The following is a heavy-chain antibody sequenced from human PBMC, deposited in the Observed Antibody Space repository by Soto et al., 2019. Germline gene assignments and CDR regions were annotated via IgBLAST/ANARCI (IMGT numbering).Heavy chain of an antibody. CDR1: GYTFTSYA. J-gene: IGHJ4*02. CDR2: INAGNGNT. CDR3: YRGESVVGDY. V-gene: IGHV1-3*05. Sequence: QVQLVQSGAEEKKPGASVKVSCKASGYTFTSYAMHWVRQAPGQRLEWMGWINAGNGNTKCSQKFQDRVTITRDTSASTAYMELSSLRSEDTAVYYCYRGESVVGDYWGQGTLVTVSS. D-gene: IGHD2-15*01.